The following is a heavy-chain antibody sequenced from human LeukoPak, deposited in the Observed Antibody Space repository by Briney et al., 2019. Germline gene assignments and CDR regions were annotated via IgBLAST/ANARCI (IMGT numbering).Heavy chain of an antibody. CDR1: GGSISSYY. Sequence: SETLSLTCTVPGGSISSYYWSWIRQPPGKGLEWIGYIYYSGSTNYNPSLKSRVTISVDTSKNQFSLKLSSVTAADTAVYYCARHFTRDNDYGDEDAFDIWGQGTMVTVSS. D-gene: IGHD4-17*01. J-gene: IGHJ3*02. CDR2: IYYSGST. V-gene: IGHV4-59*08. CDR3: ARHFTRDNDYGDEDAFDI.